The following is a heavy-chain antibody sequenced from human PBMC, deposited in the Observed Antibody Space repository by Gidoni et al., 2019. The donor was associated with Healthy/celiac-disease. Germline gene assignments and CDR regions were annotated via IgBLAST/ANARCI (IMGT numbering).Heavy chain of an antibody. CDR2: GST. J-gene: IGHJ4*02. CDR3: ARGYRGLEGLDY. Sequence: GSTYYNPSLKSRVTISVDRSKNQFSLKLSSVTAADTAVYYCARGYRGLEGLDYWGQGTLVTVSS. V-gene: IGHV4-30-2*01. D-gene: IGHD1-1*01.